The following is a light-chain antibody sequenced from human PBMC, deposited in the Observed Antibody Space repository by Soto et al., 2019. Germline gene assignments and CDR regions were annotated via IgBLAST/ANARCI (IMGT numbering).Light chain of an antibody. CDR3: QQYGGSPAIT. Sequence: EIVLTQSRGTLSLSPGERATLSCRASQRVSSGYVAWYQQKPRQAPRLLIYGASSRATGIPDRFRASASGTDFTLTISRLEPEDFAVYFCQQYGGSPAITFGQGTRLEIK. CDR1: QRVSSGY. CDR2: GAS. V-gene: IGKV3-20*01. J-gene: IGKJ5*01.